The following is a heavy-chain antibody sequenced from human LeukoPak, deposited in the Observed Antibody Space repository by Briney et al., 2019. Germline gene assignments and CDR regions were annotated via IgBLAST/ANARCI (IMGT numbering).Heavy chain of an antibody. CDR2: ISNTGLTT. CDR1: GLTFGIYA. CDR3: AKVRRGVGDFDI. D-gene: IGHD4-17*01. V-gene: IGHV3-23*01. J-gene: IGHJ3*02. Sequence: AGSLRLSCAASGLTFGIYAMSWVRQAPGKGLEWVSGISNTGLTTYYIDSVKGRFTISRDSSKNTLNLQMESLRPEDTAVYYCAKVRRGVGDFDIWGQGIMVTVSS.